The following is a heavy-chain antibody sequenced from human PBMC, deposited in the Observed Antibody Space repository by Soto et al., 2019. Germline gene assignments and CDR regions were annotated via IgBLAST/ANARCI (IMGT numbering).Heavy chain of an antibody. CDR1: GGSVSSGSYY. J-gene: IGHJ4*02. CDR2: IYYSGST. D-gene: IGHD6-13*01. V-gene: IGHV4-61*01. CDR3: AREYSSSWCAFDY. Sequence: QVQLQESGPGLVKPSETLSLTCTVSGGSVSSGSYYWSWIRQPPGKGLEWIGYIYYSGSTNYNPSLKSRVTISVDTSKNQFSLKLSSVTAADTAVYYCAREYSSSWCAFDYWGQGTLVTVSS.